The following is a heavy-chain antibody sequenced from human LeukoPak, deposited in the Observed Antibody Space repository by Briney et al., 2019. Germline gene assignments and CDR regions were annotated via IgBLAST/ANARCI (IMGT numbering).Heavy chain of an antibody. Sequence: GESLKISCKGSGYSFTSYWIGWVCQMPGKGLEWMGIIYPGDSDTRYSPSFQGQVTISADKSISTAYLQWSSLKASDTAMYYCARAQGPYYYYMDVWGKGTTVTVSS. CDR3: ARAQGPYYYYMDV. CDR2: IYPGDSDT. CDR1: GYSFTSYW. J-gene: IGHJ6*03. V-gene: IGHV5-51*01.